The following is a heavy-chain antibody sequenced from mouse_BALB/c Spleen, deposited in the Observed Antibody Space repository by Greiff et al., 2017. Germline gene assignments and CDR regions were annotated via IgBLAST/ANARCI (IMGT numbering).Heavy chain of an antibody. Sequence: EVQVVESGPELVKPGASVKISCKASGYTFTDYNMHWVKQSHGKSLEWIGYIYPYNGGTGYNQKFKSKATLTVDNSSSTAYMELRSLTTEDSAVYYCARHRYDVFYYAMDYWGQGTSVTVSS. J-gene: IGHJ4*01. CDR2: IYPYNGGT. CDR1: GYTFTDYN. CDR3: ARHRYDVFYYAMDY. D-gene: IGHD2-14*01. V-gene: IGHV1S29*02.